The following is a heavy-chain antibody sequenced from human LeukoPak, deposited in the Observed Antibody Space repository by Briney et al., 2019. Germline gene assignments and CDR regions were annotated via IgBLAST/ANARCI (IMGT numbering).Heavy chain of an antibody. Sequence: SETLSLTCAVSGGSISSSNWWSWVRQPPGKGLGWIGEIYHSGSTNYNPSLKSRVTISVDTSKNQFSLKLSSVTAADTAVYYCARDRYNWNYFAFDIWGQGTMVTVSS. V-gene: IGHV4-4*02. CDR1: GGSISSSNW. CDR3: ARDRYNWNYFAFDI. J-gene: IGHJ3*02. CDR2: IYHSGST. D-gene: IGHD1-7*01.